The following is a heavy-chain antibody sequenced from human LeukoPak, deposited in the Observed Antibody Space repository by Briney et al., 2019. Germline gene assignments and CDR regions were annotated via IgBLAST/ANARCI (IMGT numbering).Heavy chain of an antibody. D-gene: IGHD6-19*01. J-gene: IGHJ6*01. CDR3: ARAPIRGLAVAYGMDV. V-gene: IGHV4-31*03. CDR2: IYYSGST. CDR1: GGSISSGGYY. Sequence: SETLSLTCTVSGGSISSGGYYWSWIRQHPGKGLEWIGYIYYSGSTYYNPSLKSRVSISVDTSKNQFSLKLSSVTAADTAVYYCARAPIRGLAVAYGMDVWGQGTTVTVSS.